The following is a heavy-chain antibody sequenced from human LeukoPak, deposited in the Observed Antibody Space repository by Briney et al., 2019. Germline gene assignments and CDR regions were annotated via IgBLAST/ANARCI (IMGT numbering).Heavy chain of an antibody. Sequence: SETLSLTCAVYGGSFSGYYWSWIRQPPGKGLEWIGEINHSGSTNYNPSLKSRVTISVDTSKNQFSLKLSSVTAADTAVYYCARSRGVVAFDYWGQGTLVTVSS. CDR3: ARSRGVVAFDY. J-gene: IGHJ4*02. CDR2: INHSGST. V-gene: IGHV4-34*01. CDR1: GGSFSGYY. D-gene: IGHD2-15*01.